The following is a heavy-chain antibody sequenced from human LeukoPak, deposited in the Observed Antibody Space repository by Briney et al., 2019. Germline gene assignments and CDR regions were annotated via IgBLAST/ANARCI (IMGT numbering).Heavy chain of an antibody. V-gene: IGHV3-30-3*01. J-gene: IGHJ4*02. Sequence: GGSLRLSCAASGFTFSSYAMHWVRQAPGKGLEWVAVISYDGSIKYYADSVKGRFTISRDNSKNTLYLQMNSLRAEDTAVYYCARDPQYSSSTYFDYWGQGTLVTVSS. D-gene: IGHD6-6*01. CDR2: ISYDGSIK. CDR3: ARDPQYSSSTYFDY. CDR1: GFTFSSYA.